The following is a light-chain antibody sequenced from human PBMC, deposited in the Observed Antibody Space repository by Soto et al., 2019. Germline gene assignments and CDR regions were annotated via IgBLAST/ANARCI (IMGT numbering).Light chain of an antibody. CDR2: GAA. V-gene: IGKV3-20*01. Sequence: ENVLTQSPGTLSLSPGERATLSCRASQSVSSSFVAWYQQKPGQAPRLVIYGAASRATGIPDRFSGSGSGTDFTLPISRLEPEDFAVYYCQQYGSLPITFGQGTRLEIK. CDR3: QQYGSLPIT. J-gene: IGKJ5*01. CDR1: QSVSSSF.